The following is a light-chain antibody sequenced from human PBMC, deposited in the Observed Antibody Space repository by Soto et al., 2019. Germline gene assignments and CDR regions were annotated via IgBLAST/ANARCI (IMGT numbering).Light chain of an antibody. CDR3: HQYGSSFWT. V-gene: IGKV3-20*01. CDR1: QSVDSDF. CDR2: GAS. Sequence: EIVLMQSPGTLSLSPGERAILSCRASQSVDSDFFAWYQQHPGQAPRLLIYGASSRATGIPDRFTGSGSGTDFTLTISRLEPEDFAVYYCHQYGSSFWTFGQGTKVEIK. J-gene: IGKJ1*01.